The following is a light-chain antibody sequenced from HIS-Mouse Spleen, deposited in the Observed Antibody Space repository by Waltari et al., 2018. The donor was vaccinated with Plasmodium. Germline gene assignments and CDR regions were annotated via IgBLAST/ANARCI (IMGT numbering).Light chain of an antibody. Sequence: DLQMHQSTSSLSASVGGRVTSTWQPRQDISNYVKWNQQKPGKAPKLLIYDAANLETGVPSRFSGSGSGTDFTFTISSLQPEDIATYYCQQYDNLPLTFGGGTKVVIK. CDR2: DAA. CDR1: QDISNY. CDR3: QQYDNLPLT. J-gene: IGKJ4*01. V-gene: IGKV1-33*01.